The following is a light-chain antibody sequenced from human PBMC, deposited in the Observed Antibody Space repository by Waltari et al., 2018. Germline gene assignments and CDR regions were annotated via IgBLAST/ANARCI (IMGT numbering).Light chain of an antibody. V-gene: IGKV3D-15*01. Sequence: EVVMTQSPATLSASPGERATLSCKASQSVSSTLAWYQQKPGQAPSPLIYGASLRATGIPARFSGSGSGTEFTLTISSLQSEDFAIYYCQQYNNWPPEYTFGQGTKLEIK. CDR1: QSVSST. CDR3: QQYNNWPPEYT. J-gene: IGKJ2*01. CDR2: GAS.